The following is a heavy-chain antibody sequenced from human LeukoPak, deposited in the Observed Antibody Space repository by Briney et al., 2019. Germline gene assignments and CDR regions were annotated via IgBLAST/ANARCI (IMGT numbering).Heavy chain of an antibody. V-gene: IGHV3-49*04. D-gene: IGHD5-18*01. CDR3: ARGPIQLWIHNAMDV. CDR2: IRSKAYRGTT. CDR1: GFTFGDHA. Sequence: GGSLRLSCTGSGFTFGDHAMSWVRQAPGKGLEWVGFIRSKAYRGTTEYAASVKGRFTISRDGSASIAYLQMNSLRTEDTAVYYCARGPIQLWIHNAMDVWGQGTTVTVSS. J-gene: IGHJ6*02.